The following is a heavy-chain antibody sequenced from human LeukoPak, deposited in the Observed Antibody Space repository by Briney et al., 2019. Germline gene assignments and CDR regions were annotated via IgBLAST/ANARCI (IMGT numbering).Heavy chain of an antibody. V-gene: IGHV4-34*01. CDR1: GGSFSGCY. D-gene: IGHD3-10*01. J-gene: IGHJ6*03. Sequence: SETLSLTCAVYGGSFSGCYWSWIRQPPGKGLEWIGEMNHSGSTNYNPSLKSRVTISVDTSKNQFSLKLSSVTAADTAVYYCARGAVLWFRPKLYYYYMDVWGKGTTVTVSS. CDR3: ARGAVLWFRPKLYYYYMDV. CDR2: MNHSGST.